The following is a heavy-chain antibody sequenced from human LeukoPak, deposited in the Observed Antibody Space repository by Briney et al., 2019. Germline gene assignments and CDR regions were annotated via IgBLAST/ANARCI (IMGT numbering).Heavy chain of an antibody. Sequence: SETLSLTCTVSGGSISSNYWSWIRQPPGKGLEWIGYIYHSGSTNYNPSLKSRVTISVDTSKNQFSLKLSSVTAADTAVYYCARGRVRDIVVVPAAMHYYYGMDVWGQGTTVTVSS. D-gene: IGHD2-2*01. CDR3: ARGRVRDIVVVPAAMHYYYGMDV. CDR2: IYHSGST. J-gene: IGHJ6*02. CDR1: GGSISSNY. V-gene: IGHV4-59*12.